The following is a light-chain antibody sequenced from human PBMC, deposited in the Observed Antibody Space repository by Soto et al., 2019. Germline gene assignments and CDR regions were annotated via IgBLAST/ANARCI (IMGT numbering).Light chain of an antibody. CDR2: GAS. V-gene: IGKV3-20*01. Sequence: IVLTQSPCSLSMSPGERATLPCRASQSVSSSYLAWYQQKPGQAPRLLIYGASSRATGIPDRFSGSGSGSDFTLTISRLEPEDFAVYYCQQYGSSPPLTFGGGTKVDIK. J-gene: IGKJ4*01. CDR3: QQYGSSPPLT. CDR1: QSVSSSY.